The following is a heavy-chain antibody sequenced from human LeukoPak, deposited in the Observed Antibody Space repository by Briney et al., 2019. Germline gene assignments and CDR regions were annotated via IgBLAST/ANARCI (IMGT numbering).Heavy chain of an antibody. CDR3: ARDSCGVAGTQNDY. V-gene: IGHV3-7*01. CDR1: GFTFSRYW. CDR2: IKQDGSEK. D-gene: IGHD6-19*01. Sequence: GGSLRLSCAASGFTFSRYWMSWVRQAPGKGLEWVANIKQDGSEKNYVDSVRGRFTISRDNAKKSLYLQMDTLRVEDTAVYYCARDSCGVAGTQNDYWGQGTLVTVSA. J-gene: IGHJ4*02.